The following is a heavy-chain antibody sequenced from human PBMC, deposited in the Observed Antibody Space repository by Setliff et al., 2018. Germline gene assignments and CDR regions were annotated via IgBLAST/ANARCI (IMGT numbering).Heavy chain of an antibody. V-gene: IGHV1-3*01. Sequence: GASVKVSCKASGYTFTNYVFHWVRQAPGQRLEWMGWINAVSGNTKYSQKFQGRVTITRDTSASTAYMELSSLRAEDTAVYYCASPHRGGSSYDVFDIWGQGTMVTV. CDR2: INAVSGNT. CDR3: ASPHRGGSSYDVFDI. CDR1: GYTFTNYV. J-gene: IGHJ3*02. D-gene: IGHD1-26*01.